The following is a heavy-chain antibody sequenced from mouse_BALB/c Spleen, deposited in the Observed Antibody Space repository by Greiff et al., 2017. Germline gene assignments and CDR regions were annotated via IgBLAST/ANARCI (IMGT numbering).Heavy chain of an antibody. V-gene: IGHV5-17*02. CDR2: ISSGSSTI. J-gene: IGHJ4*01. Sequence: EVKLMESGGGLVQPGGSRKLSCAASGFTFSSFGMHWVRQAPEKGLEWVAYISSGSSTIYYADTVKGRFTISRDNPKNTLFLQMTSLRSEDTAMYYCAREDYGNYVYYAMDYWGQGTSVTVSS. D-gene: IGHD2-1*01. CDR3: AREDYGNYVYYAMDY. CDR1: GFTFSSFG.